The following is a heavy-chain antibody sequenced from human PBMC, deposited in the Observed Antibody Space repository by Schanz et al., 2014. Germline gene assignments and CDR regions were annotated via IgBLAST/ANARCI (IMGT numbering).Heavy chain of an antibody. D-gene: IGHD6-13*01. Sequence: QVQLVHSGGEVKKPGASATVSCKASGYTFNNHGISWVRQAPGQGLEWMGIINPSGGSTSYAQKFQGRVTMTRDTTTSTVYMELSSLRSDDTAVYYCARDGEAAAGCDYWGQGTLVTVSS. CDR2: INPSGGST. V-gene: IGHV1-46*02. J-gene: IGHJ4*02. CDR3: ARDGEAAAGCDY. CDR1: GYTFNNHG.